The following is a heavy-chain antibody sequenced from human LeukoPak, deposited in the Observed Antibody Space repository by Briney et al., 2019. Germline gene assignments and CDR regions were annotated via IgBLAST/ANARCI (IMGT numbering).Heavy chain of an antibody. CDR3: ARDNHVVVPAAIVPGHMDV. CDR1: GYTFTSYY. V-gene: IGHV1-46*01. Sequence: ASVKVSCKASGYTFTSYYMHWVRQAPGQGLEWRGIINPSGGSTSYAQKFQGRVTMTRDTSTSTVYMELRRLRSEDTAVYYCARDNHVVVPAAIVPGHMDVWGQGTTVTVSS. CDR2: INPSGGST. D-gene: IGHD2-2*01. J-gene: IGHJ6*02.